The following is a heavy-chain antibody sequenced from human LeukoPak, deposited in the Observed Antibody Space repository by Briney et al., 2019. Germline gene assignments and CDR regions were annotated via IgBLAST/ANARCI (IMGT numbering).Heavy chain of an antibody. CDR3: ARYCSSTSCYAGSFDY. CDR2: IYSGGST. CDR1: GFTVSSNY. V-gene: IGHV3-66*01. J-gene: IGHJ4*02. D-gene: IGHD2-2*01. Sequence: GGSLRLSCAASGFTVSSNYMSWVRQAPGKGLEWVSVIYSGGSTYYADSVKGRFTTSRDNSKNTLYLQMNSLRAEDTAVYYCARYCSSTSCYAGSFDYWGQGTLVTVSS.